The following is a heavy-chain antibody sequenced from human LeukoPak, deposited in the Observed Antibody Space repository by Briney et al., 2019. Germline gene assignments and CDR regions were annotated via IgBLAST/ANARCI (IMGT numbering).Heavy chain of an antibody. CDR2: IYSGGST. J-gene: IGHJ6*02. V-gene: IGHV3-53*01. CDR3: AKALGYCSGGSCYSPPRYYYYYGMDV. D-gene: IGHD2-15*01. Sequence: GGSLRLSCAASGFTVSNNYMSWVRQAPGKGLEWVSVIYSGGSTYYADSVKGRFTISRDNSKNTLYLQMNSLRAEDTAVYYCAKALGYCSGGSCYSPPRYYYYYGMDVWGQGTTVTVSS. CDR1: GFTVSNNY.